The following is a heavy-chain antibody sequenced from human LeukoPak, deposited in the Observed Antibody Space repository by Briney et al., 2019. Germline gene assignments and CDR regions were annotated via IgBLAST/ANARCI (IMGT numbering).Heavy chain of an antibody. J-gene: IGHJ4*02. CDR1: GFTFSGYT. D-gene: IGHD3-9*01. CDR3: ARGGYDILTGYQPADY. V-gene: IGHV3-21*04. CDR2: ISSSSNYI. Sequence: GGSLRLSCAASGFTFSGYTMNWVRQAPGAGLEWVSSISSSSNYIYYADSVKGRFTISRDNAKKSLYLQMNSLRAEDTAVYYCARGGYDILTGYQPADYWGQGTLVTVSS.